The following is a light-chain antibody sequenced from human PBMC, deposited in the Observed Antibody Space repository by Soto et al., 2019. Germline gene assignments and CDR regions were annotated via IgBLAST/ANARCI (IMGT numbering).Light chain of an antibody. Sequence: QSVLTQPPSVSGAPGQRITISCTGSSSNIGAGYAVHWYQHLPGTAPKLLIFDNNNRASGVPDRFCGSKSGTSASLAITGLQAEDEADYYCQSFDSGLSVVVFGGGTKLTVL. J-gene: IGLJ2*01. V-gene: IGLV1-40*01. CDR3: QSFDSGLSVVV. CDR2: DNN. CDR1: SSNIGAGYA.